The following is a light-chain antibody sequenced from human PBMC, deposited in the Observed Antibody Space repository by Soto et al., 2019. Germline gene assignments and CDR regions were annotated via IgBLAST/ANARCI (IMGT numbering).Light chain of an antibody. J-gene: IGLJ2*01. CDR1: SSDVGGYNY. Sequence: QSALTQPPSASGSPGQSVTISCTGTSSDVGGYNYVSWYQQHPGKAPKLMIYEVIKRPSGVPDRFSGSKSGNTASLTVSGLQAEDEADYYCSSYAGSNNLGVFGGGTKVTVL. CDR2: EVI. CDR3: SSYAGSNNLGV. V-gene: IGLV2-8*01.